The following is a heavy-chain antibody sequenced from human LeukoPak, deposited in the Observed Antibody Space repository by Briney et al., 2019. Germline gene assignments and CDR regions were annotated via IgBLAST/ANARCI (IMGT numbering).Heavy chain of an antibody. J-gene: IGHJ4*02. CDR2: MNPNSGNT. Sequence: ASVKVSCKASGYTFTSYDINWVRQATGQGLEWMGWMNPNSGNTGYAQKFQGRVTITRNTSISTAYMELSSLRSEDTAVYYCARVLYSAGTIGFDYWGQGTLDTVSS. CDR3: ARVLYSAGTIGFDY. D-gene: IGHD1-7*01. V-gene: IGHV1-8*03. CDR1: GYTFTSYD.